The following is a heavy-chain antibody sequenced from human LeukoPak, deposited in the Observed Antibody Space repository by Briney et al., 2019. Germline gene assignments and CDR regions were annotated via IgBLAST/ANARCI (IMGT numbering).Heavy chain of an antibody. CDR3: ARGGIAVAANWFDP. Sequence: SQTLSLTCAISGDSVSSNSAAWNWIRQSPSRGXXXLGRTYYRSKWYNDYAVSVKSRITINPDTSKNQFSLQLNSVTPEDTAVYYCARGGIAVAANWFDPWGQGTLATVSS. CDR1: GDSVSSNSAA. CDR2: TYYRSKWYN. V-gene: IGHV6-1*01. D-gene: IGHD6-19*01. J-gene: IGHJ5*02.